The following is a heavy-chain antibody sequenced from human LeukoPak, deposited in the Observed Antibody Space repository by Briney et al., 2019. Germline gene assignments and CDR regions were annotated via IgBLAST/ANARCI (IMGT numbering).Heavy chain of an antibody. CDR3: ARVSAGPCFDY. CDR2: IYTSGST. CDR1: GGSISSGSYY. V-gene: IGHV4-61*02. J-gene: IGHJ4*02. Sequence: SETLSLTCTVSGGSISSGSYYWSWIRQPAGKGLEWIGRIYTSGSTNYNPSLKSRVTISVDTSKNQFSLKLSSVTAADTAVYYCARVSAGPCFDYWGQGTLVTVSS. D-gene: IGHD1-14*01.